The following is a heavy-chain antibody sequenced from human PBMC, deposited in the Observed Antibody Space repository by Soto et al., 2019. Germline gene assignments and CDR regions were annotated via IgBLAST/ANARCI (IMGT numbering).Heavy chain of an antibody. Sequence: PGSSLRLSWKASGYTFDDHAMQWVRQPQGKGLEWVSGISWNSGSMGYADSVKGRFTISRDNAKNSLYLQMNSLRAEDTALYYCAKVGWYGGPNDAFDIWGQGTMVTVSS. CDR1: GYTFDDHA. CDR2: ISWNSGSM. CDR3: AKVGWYGGPNDAFDI. D-gene: IGHD1-20*01. J-gene: IGHJ3*02. V-gene: IGHV3-9*01.